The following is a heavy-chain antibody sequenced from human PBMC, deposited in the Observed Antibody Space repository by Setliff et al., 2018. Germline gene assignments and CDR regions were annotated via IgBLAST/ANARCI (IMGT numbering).Heavy chain of an antibody. J-gene: IGHJ5*02. D-gene: IGHD1-7*01. V-gene: IGHV4-59*11. CDR2: IYYSGST. CDR1: GGSISSHY. Sequence: SETLSLTCTVSGGSISSHYWSWILQPPGKGLEWIGYIYYSGSTNYNPSLKSRVTISVDTSKNQFSLKLSSVTAADTAVYYCARVYNWNYVARWFDPWGQGTLVTVSS. CDR3: ARVYNWNYVARWFDP.